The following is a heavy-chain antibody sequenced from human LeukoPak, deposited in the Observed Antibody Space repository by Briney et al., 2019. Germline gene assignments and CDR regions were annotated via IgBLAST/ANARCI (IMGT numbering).Heavy chain of an antibody. CDR2: ISGSGGST. J-gene: IGHJ4*02. Sequence: GGSLRLSCAVSGFTFSSYAMSWVRQAPGKGLEWVSGISGSGGSTYYADSVKGRFTIPRDSSRNTVYLQMNSLRAEDTAVYYCARGLHYFDYWGQGTLVTVSS. V-gene: IGHV3-23*01. CDR3: ARGLHYFDY. CDR1: GFTFSSYA.